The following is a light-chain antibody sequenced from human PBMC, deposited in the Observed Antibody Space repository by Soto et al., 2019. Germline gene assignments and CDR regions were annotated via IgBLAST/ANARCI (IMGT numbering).Light chain of an antibody. CDR1: QNINTW. V-gene: IGKV1-5*01. J-gene: IGKJ1*01. CDR3: QQDINYPWT. Sequence: DIQMTQSPSTLSASVGDSVTISCRASQNINTWLAWYHQKPGMAPKLLISDAYTLESGVPSRFSGSGSGPEFTLTISSLQPDDFGTYYCQQDINYPWTFGQGTKV. CDR2: DAY.